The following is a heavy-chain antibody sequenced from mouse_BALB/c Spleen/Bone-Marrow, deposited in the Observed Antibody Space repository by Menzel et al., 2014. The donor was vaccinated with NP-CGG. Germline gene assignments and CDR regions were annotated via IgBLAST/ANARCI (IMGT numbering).Heavy chain of an antibody. D-gene: IGHD4-1*01. Sequence: EVKLVESGAELVKPGASVKLSCTASGFNIKDTYMHWVKQRPEQGLEWIGRIDPANGNTKYDPKFQGKATITADTSSNIAYLQLSSLTSEDTAVYYCARWEYYAMDYWGQGTSVTVSS. CDR1: GFNIKDTY. CDR3: ARWEYYAMDY. V-gene: IGHV14-3*02. J-gene: IGHJ4*01. CDR2: IDPANGNT.